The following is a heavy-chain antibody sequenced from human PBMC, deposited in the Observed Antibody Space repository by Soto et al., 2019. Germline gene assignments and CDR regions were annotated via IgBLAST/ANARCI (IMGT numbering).Heavy chain of an antibody. V-gene: IGHV3-33*01. D-gene: IGHD1-1*01. J-gene: IGHJ6*02. Sequence: QVQLVESGGGVVQPGRSLRLSCAASGFIFSSYGMHWVRQTPGKGLEWVAVIWYDGSNEYYADSVKGRFTISRDNSKNTLYMKMNSLRAEDTAVYYCARDQLTRVAHYYGMDVWGQGTTVTVS. CDR2: IWYDGSNE. CDR1: GFIFSSYG. CDR3: ARDQLTRVAHYYGMDV.